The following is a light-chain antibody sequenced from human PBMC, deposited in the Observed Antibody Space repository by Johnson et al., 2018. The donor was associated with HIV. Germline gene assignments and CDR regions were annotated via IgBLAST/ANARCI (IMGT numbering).Light chain of an antibody. CDR1: YSNIGNNY. J-gene: IGLJ1*01. V-gene: IGLV1-51*01. CDR3: GTWDSSLGAWV. CDR2: DND. Sequence: QSVLTQPPSVSAAPGQKVTISCSGSYSNIGNNYVSWYQQVPGTAPKLLIYDNDKRPSGIPDRFSASKSCTSATLGITGLQTGDEADYYCGTWDSSLGAWVFGTGTKVTVL.